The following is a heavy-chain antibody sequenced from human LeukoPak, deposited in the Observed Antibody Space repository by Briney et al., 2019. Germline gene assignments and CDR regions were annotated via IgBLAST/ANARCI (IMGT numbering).Heavy chain of an antibody. CDR3: ARHGNYYGSGSYSCDY. CDR1: GGSISNSY. V-gene: IGHV4-59*01. Sequence: SETLSLTCTVSGGSISNSYWSWIRQPPGKGLEWIGYIYSSGSTNYNPSLKSRVTISVDTSKNQFSLKVNSVTAADTAVYYCARHGNYYGSGSYSCDYWGQGTLVTVSS. J-gene: IGHJ4*02. CDR2: IYSSGST. D-gene: IGHD3-10*01.